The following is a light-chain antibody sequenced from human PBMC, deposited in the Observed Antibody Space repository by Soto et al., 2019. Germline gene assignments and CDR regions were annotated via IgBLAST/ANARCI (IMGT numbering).Light chain of an antibody. V-gene: IGKV3-15*01. J-gene: IGKJ4*01. Sequence: IVIAQCPDTMSVSPGEGTNLTCKATQNVYNNLAWYQQRPGQPPRLLIYDASTRATGISARFSGSGYGTEFTLSISSRQSEDFAVYFCQQGRIWPLTFGAGTK. CDR1: QNVYNN. CDR2: DAS. CDR3: QQGRIWPLT.